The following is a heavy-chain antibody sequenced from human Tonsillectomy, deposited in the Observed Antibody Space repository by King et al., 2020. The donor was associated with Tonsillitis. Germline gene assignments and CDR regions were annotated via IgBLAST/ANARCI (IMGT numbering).Heavy chain of an antibody. Sequence: QLVQSGGGVVQPGRSLRLSCTASGFTFSTYGVHWVRQAPGKGLEWVTFISYDGSTRYYADSVKGRFTISRDNAKNTLYLQMNSLRVDDTAVYYCAKDPCMTPPFDHWGQGTLVTVSS. J-gene: IGHJ4*02. V-gene: IGHV3-30*18. CDR3: AKDPCMTPPFDH. CDR2: ISYDGSTR. CDR1: GFTFSTYG.